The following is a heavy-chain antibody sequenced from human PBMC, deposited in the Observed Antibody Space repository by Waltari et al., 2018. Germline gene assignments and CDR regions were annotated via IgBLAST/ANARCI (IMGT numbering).Heavy chain of an antibody. J-gene: IGHJ3*02. CDR3: AKDNLMYAPSAALDI. Sequence: EVQLLESGGGLAQPGGSLRLSCGDAGFALSTAAMAWVRQAPGKGLELVSAIIGSGGGTFYADSVKGRFTISRDNSKNTLYLQMNSLRAEDTAVYYCAKDNLMYAPSAALDIWGQGTMVTVSS. CDR2: IIGSGGGT. D-gene: IGHD2-8*01. CDR1: GFALSTAA. V-gene: IGHV3-23*01.